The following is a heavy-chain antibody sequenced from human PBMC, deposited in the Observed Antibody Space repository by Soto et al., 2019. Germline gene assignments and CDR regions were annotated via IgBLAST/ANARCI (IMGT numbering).Heavy chain of an antibody. CDR2: INHSGST. Sequence: QVQLQQWGAGLLKPSETLSLTCAVYGGSFSGYYWSWIRQPPGKGLEWIGEINHSGSTNYNPSIKSRVTISVDTSKNQFSLKLSSVTAADTAVYYCASYCSGGSCSVFDYWGQGTLVTVSS. CDR3: ASYCSGGSCSVFDY. CDR1: GGSFSGYY. V-gene: IGHV4-34*01. D-gene: IGHD2-15*01. J-gene: IGHJ4*02.